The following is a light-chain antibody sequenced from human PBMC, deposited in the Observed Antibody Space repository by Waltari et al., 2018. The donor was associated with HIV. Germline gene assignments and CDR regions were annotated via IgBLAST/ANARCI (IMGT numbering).Light chain of an antibody. CDR3: NSRDSSDNRHNYV. V-gene: IGLV3-19*01. J-gene: IGLJ1*01. CDR2: GKN. Sequence: AVSVALGQTVRITCQGDRLRSYSASWYQQKPGQAPVLVIYGKNNRPSGIPDRFSGSSSGNTASLTITGAQAEDEADYYCNSRDSSDNRHNYVFGTGTKVTVL. CDR1: RLRSYS.